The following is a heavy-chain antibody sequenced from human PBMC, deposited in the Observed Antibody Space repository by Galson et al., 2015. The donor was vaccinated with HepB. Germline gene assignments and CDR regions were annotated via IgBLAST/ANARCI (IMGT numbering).Heavy chain of an antibody. CDR3: VKVRTWGPGGAFER. Sequence: SLRLSCAASGFKFDDYGMHWVRQAPGKGLEWVSFISWNRNYIAYADSVQGRFTISRDNANNSLHLQMNSLRAADTALYYCVKVRTWGPGGAFERWGQGTMVTVSS. CDR1: GFKFDDYG. V-gene: IGHV3-9*01. CDR2: ISWNRNYI. J-gene: IGHJ3*01. D-gene: IGHD3-10*01.